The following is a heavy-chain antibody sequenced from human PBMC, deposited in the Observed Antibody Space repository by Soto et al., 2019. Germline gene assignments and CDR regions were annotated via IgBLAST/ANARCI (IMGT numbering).Heavy chain of an antibody. CDR2: IYYSGST. V-gene: IGHV4-59*01. Sequence: SETLSLTCTVSGGSISSYYWSWIRQPPGKGLEWIGYIYYSGSTNYNPSLKSRVTISVDTSKNQFSLKLSSVTAADTAVYYCARASYCSSTSCYANYYYYYMDVWGKGTTVTVSS. CDR1: GGSISSYY. J-gene: IGHJ6*03. CDR3: ARASYCSSTSCYANYYYYYMDV. D-gene: IGHD2-2*01.